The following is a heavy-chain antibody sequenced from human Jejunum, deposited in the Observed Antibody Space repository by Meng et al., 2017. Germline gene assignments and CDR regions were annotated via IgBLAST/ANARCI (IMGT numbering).Heavy chain of an antibody. D-gene: IGHD5-18*01. Sequence: GGSLRLSCAASGFIFSSYWMTWVRQAPGKGLEWVASINQPGSETYYVDSVKGRLTISRDNAKNSLYLQMSSLRAEDTAVYYCAGPRGYTYGIAYWGQGTLVTVSS. V-gene: IGHV3-7*01. CDR1: GFIFSSYW. J-gene: IGHJ4*02. CDR2: INQPGSET. CDR3: AGPRGYTYGIAY.